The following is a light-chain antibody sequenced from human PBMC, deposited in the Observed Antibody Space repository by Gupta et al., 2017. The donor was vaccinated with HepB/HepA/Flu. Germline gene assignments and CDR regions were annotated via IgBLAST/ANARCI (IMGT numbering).Light chain of an antibody. Sequence: IVMTQSPATPSVSTGERATLSGRASQSVSSNLAWYQQKPGQAPRLLIYGASTRATGIPARFSGSGSGTEFTLTISSLQSEDFAVYYCQQYNNWPPMYTFGQGTKLEIK. CDR2: GAS. CDR1: QSVSSN. V-gene: IGKV3-15*01. J-gene: IGKJ2*01. CDR3: QQYNNWPPMYT.